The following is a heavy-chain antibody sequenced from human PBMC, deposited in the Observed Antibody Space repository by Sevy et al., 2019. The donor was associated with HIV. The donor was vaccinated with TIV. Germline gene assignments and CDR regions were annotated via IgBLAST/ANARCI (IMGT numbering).Heavy chain of an antibody. D-gene: IGHD3-3*01. Sequence: LSLTCAASGFTFSNAWMSWVRQAPGKGLEWVGRIKSKTDGGTTDYAAPVKGRFTISTDESKNTLYLQMNSLKTEDTAVYYCTTDTGISDYDFWSGRDDTFDNWSQGTMVTVSS. CDR3: TTDTGISDYDFWSGRDDTFDN. V-gene: IGHV3-15*01. CDR2: IKSKTDGGTT. CDR1: GFTFSNAW. J-gene: IGHJ3*02.